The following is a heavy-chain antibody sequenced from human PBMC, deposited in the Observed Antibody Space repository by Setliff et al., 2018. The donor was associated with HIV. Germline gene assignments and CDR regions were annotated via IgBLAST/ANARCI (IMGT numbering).Heavy chain of an antibody. V-gene: IGHV4-59*01. CDR1: GGSISSYY. CDR3: ARDQSDWFY. Sequence: NPSETLSLTCTVSGGSISSYYWSWIRQPPGKGLEWIGYIYYSGSTNYNPSLKSRITISVDTSKNQFSLKLSSVTAADTAVYYCARDQSDWFYWGQGTQVTVSS. J-gene: IGHJ4*02. D-gene: IGHD3-3*01. CDR2: IYYSGST.